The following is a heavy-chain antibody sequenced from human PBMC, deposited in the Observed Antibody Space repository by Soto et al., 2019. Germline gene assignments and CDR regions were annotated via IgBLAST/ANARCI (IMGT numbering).Heavy chain of an antibody. CDR1: GGSISSSRYY. CDR2: ISYSGST. J-gene: IGHJ4*02. CDR3: ARHWPDAYNWNYVLHFDY. Sequence: SETLSLTCTVSGGSISSSRYYGGWIRQPPGRGLEWIGSISYSGSTYYNPSLKSRVTMSVDTSKNQFSLKLSSVTAADTAVYYCARHWPDAYNWNYVLHFDYWGQGTLVTVSS. D-gene: IGHD1-7*01. V-gene: IGHV4-39*01.